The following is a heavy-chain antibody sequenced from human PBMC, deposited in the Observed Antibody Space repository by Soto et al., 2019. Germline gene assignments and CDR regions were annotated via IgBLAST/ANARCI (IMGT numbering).Heavy chain of an antibody. D-gene: IGHD5-12*01. CDR1: GYTFTSYG. CDR2: ISAYNGNT. V-gene: IGHV1-18*01. CDR3: ARDLSGYSGYDYFFGPDY. J-gene: IGHJ4*02. Sequence: GASVKVSCKASGYTFTSYGISWVRQAPGQGLEWMGWISAYNGNTNYAQKLQGRVTMTTDTSTSTAYMELRSLRSDDTAVYYCARDLSGYSGYDYFFGPDYWGQGTLVTVSS.